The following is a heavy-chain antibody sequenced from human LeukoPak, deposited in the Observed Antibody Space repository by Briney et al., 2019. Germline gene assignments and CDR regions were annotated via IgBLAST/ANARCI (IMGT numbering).Heavy chain of an antibody. CDR3: ARVFGDNYGSGSLGY. D-gene: IGHD3-10*01. V-gene: IGHV3-21*06. CDR1: GFTFSSYS. CDR2: ISSSSPYI. Sequence: TPGGSLRLSCVASGFTFSSYSMNWVRQAPGKGLEWVSCISSSSPYIYYADSVKGRFTLSRDNARNSLYLQMNSLRAEDTAVYYCARVFGDNYGSGSLGYWGQGTLVTVSS. J-gene: IGHJ4*02.